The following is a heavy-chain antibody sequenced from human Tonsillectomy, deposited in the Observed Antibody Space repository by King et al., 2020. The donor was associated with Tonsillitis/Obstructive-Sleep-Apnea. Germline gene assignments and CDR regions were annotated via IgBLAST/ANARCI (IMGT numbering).Heavy chain of an antibody. CDR3: LREVWNPKHYDFYYYVDV. Sequence: QLQESGPRLVKPSQTLSLICTVSNTSVSSGGYYWSWIRHHPGKGLEWMGNIHYSGRTNYSPSLKSQLTISIYSSQNRFSLDLSTVTAADTAVYYCLREVWNPKHYDFYYYVDVWGAGTTVAVSS. J-gene: IGHJ6*03. CDR1: NTSVSSGGYY. D-gene: IGHD1-1*01. V-gene: IGHV4-31*01. CDR2: IHYSGRT.